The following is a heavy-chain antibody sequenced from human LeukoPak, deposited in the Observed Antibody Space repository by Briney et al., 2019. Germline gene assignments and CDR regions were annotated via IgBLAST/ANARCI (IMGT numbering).Heavy chain of an antibody. Sequence: GGSLRLSCAASGFTFSSYAMTWVRQAPGKGLEWVSAISGSGGSTYYADSVKGRFTISRENSKKTLYLQMNSLRAEDTAVYYCAKDAGGGERATWGQGTLVTVSS. CDR2: ISGSGGST. J-gene: IGHJ5*02. V-gene: IGHV3-23*01. D-gene: IGHD3-16*01. CDR1: GFTFSSYA. CDR3: AKDAGGGERAT.